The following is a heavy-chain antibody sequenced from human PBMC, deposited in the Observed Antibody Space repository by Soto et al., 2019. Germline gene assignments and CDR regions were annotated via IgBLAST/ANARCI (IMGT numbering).Heavy chain of an antibody. D-gene: IGHD6-13*01. Sequence: QVQLVQSGAEVKKPGSSVKVSCKASGGTFSSYAISWVRQAPGQGLEWMGGIIPIFGTANYAQKFQGRVTITADESTSTAYMELSSLRSEDTAVYYCARDATQYSSSGYDQGYFDYWGQGTLVTVSS. CDR3: ARDATQYSSSGYDQGYFDY. J-gene: IGHJ4*02. V-gene: IGHV1-69*01. CDR1: GGTFSSYA. CDR2: IIPIFGTA.